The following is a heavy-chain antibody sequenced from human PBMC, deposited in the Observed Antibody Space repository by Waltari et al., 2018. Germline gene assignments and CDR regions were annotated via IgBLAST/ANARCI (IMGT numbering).Heavy chain of an antibody. CDR2: IIPTFGTA. Sequence: QVQLVQSGAEVTKPGSSVKVSCKASGGTFSSYAISWVRQAHGPGLEWMGGIIPTFGTANYAQKFQGRVTITADESTSTAYMELSSLRSEDTAVYYCARDRYDSSGYYDWFDPWGQGTLVTVSS. J-gene: IGHJ5*02. D-gene: IGHD3-22*01. V-gene: IGHV1-69*13. CDR1: GGTFSSYA. CDR3: ARDRYDSSGYYDWFDP.